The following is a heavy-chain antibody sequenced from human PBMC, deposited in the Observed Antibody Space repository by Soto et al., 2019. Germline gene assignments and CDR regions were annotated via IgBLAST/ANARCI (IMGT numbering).Heavy chain of an antibody. J-gene: IGHJ4*02. D-gene: IGHD6-19*01. Sequence: GSLRLSCAASGFTFRSCAMGWVRQAPGKGLEWVSDIIDSGASTYYADSVKGRFTISRDNSKNTLYLQMTSLKTEDTALYYCAKGSSGGWYPTFDYWGQGTLVTVSS. CDR2: IIDSGAST. CDR1: GFTFRSCA. CDR3: AKGSSGGWYPTFDY. V-gene: IGHV3-23*01.